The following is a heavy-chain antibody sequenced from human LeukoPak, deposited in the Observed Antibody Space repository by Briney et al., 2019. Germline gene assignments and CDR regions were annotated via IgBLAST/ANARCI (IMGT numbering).Heavy chain of an antibody. J-gene: IGHJ4*02. CDR3: ARGHWHFDY. D-gene: IGHD1-1*01. CDR2: INHSGST. V-gene: IGHV4-4*02. CDR1: GGSISSNNW. Sequence: SETLSLTCAVSGGSISSNNWWGWVRQPPGKGLEWIGEINHSGSTNYNPSLKSRVTISVDTSKNQFSLKLSSVTAADTAVYYCARGHWHFDYWGQGTLVTVSS.